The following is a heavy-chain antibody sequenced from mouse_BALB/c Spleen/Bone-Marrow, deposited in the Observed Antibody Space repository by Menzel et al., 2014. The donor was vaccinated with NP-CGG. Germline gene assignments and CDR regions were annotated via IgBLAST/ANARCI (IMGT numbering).Heavy chain of an antibody. CDR3: ARHRADYYAMDY. CDR2: ISSGDSYT. CDR1: GFTFSSYG. D-gene: IGHD3-3*01. Sequence: EVKLMESGGDLVKPGGSLKLSCAASGFTFSSYGMSWVRQTPDKRLEWVATISSGDSYTYYLDSVKGRFTISRDNAKNTLYLLMSSLKSEDTAMYYCARHRADYYAMDYWGQGTSVTVSS. V-gene: IGHV5-6*01. J-gene: IGHJ4*01.